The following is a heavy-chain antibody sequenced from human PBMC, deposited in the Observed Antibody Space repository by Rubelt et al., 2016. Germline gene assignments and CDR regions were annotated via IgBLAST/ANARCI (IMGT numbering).Heavy chain of an antibody. CDR3: AKTISGSDWSGDV. CDR2: ISGSGDNT. J-gene: IGHJ6*04. Sequence: EVQLVESGGGLVQPGRSLRLSCAVSGFTIEKYAMHWVRQAPGKGLEWVSSISGSGDNTYHADSVKGRFTISRDNSKNMLYLQMNSLRAEDTAIYYCAKTISGSDWSGDVWVEGTTVTVSS. CDR1: GFTIEKYA. V-gene: IGHV3-23*04. D-gene: IGHD1-26*01.